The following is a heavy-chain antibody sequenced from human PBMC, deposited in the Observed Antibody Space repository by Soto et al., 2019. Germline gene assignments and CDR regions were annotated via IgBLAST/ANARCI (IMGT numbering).Heavy chain of an antibody. V-gene: IGHV4-4*02. CDR1: GGSISSNNG. Sequence: PSETLSLTCTVSGGSISSNNGWTWVRQSPGKGLEWIGEIHHSETTNYNPSLDRRVTISVDKSKNQFSLKLTSVTAADTADYYCARTSYYDSTGYYNMDVWGQGTTVTVSS. CDR2: IHHSETT. CDR3: ARTSYYDSTGYYNMDV. D-gene: IGHD3-22*01. J-gene: IGHJ6*02.